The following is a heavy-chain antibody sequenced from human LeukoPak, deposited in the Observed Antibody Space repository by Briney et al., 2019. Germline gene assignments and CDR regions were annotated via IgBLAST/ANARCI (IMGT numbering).Heavy chain of an antibody. CDR2: IYSGGST. CDR1: GFSASNNY. Sequence: PGGSLRLSCAASGFSASNNYMSWVRQAPGKGLEWVSVIYSGGSTFYADSVKGRFTISRDNSKNTLYLQINSLRAEDTAVYYCASDSYSPEYFQHWGQGTLVTVSS. CDR3: ASDSYSPEYFQH. V-gene: IGHV3-66*01. D-gene: IGHD2-15*01. J-gene: IGHJ1*01.